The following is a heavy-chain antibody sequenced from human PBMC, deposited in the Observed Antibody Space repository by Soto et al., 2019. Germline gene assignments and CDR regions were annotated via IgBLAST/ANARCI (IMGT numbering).Heavy chain of an antibody. CDR2: IYPGDSDT. D-gene: IGHD4-4*01. Sequence: GESLKLSCKGSGYTFTDYWIGWVRQLPGKGLGWMGIIYPGDSDTRYSPSFQGHVTITVDKSTNTAYLQWNTLRASDTAMYYCARHISKFRYYYYAMDVWGQGTTVTVSS. CDR1: GYTFTDYW. J-gene: IGHJ6*02. CDR3: ARHISKFRYYYYAMDV. V-gene: IGHV5-51*01.